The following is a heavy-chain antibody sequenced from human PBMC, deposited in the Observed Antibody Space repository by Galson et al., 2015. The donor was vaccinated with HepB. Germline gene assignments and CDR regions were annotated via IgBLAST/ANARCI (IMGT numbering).Heavy chain of an antibody. V-gene: IGHV7-4-1*02. CDR3: ARDTTMIVVVMDYYYGMDV. Sequence: SVKVSCKASGSTFTSYAMNWVRQAPGQGLEWMGWINTNTGNPTYAQGFTGRFVFSLDTSVSTAYLQISSLKAEDTAVYYCARDTTMIVVVMDYYYGMDVWAKGPRSPSP. CDR2: INTNTGNP. J-gene: IGHJ6*02. D-gene: IGHD3-22*01. CDR1: GSTFTSYA.